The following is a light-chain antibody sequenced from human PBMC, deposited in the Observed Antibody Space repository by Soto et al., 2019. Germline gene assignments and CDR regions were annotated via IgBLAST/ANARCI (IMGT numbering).Light chain of an antibody. V-gene: IGKV1-5*01. J-gene: IGKJ1*01. CDR2: DAS. CDR3: QQYNTYWT. CDR1: QSINSW. Sequence: DIQMTQSPSTLSASVGDRVTITCRASQSINSWLAWYQQKAGKAPKLLIHDASSLESGVPSRFIGSGSGTEFTLTISSLQPDDFATYYCQQYNTYWTFGQGTKVEI.